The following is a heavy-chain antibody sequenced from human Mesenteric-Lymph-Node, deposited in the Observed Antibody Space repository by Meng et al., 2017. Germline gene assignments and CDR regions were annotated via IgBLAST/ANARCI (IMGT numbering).Heavy chain of an antibody. CDR3: TTLYGDSIS. D-gene: IGHD4-17*01. CDR2: IYHSGRT. CDR1: GGTIRNDQW. V-gene: IGHV4-4*02. Sequence: QVQRQESGPGLVKPSGTLSCTCDVSGGTIRNDQWWSWVRQAPGKGMEWIWDIYHSGRTNYNPSVKSRVSMSVDKSQNYFSLRLSSVNAADTAVYYCTTLYGDSISWGQGTLVTVSS. J-gene: IGHJ4*02.